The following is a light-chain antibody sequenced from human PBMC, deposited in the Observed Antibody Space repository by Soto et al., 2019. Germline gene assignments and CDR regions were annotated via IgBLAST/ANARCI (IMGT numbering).Light chain of an antibody. CDR3: QQYGSSPSLT. Sequence: EIVLTQSPGTLSLSPGERATLSCRASQSVSSSYLAWYQQKPGQAPRLLIYGTSGRATGIPDRFGGSGSGTDFTLTITRREPEDLAVYYCQQYGSSPSLTFGPGPTVDIK. CDR2: GTS. CDR1: QSVSSSY. J-gene: IGKJ3*01. V-gene: IGKV3-20*01.